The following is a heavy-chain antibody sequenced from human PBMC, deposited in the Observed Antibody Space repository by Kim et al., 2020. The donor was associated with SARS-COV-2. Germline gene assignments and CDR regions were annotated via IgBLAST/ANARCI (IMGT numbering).Heavy chain of an antibody. J-gene: IGHJ6*02. CDR1: GFTFSSYA. Sequence: GGSLRLSCAASGFTFSSYAMSWVRQAPGKGLEWVSAISGSGGSTYYADSVKGRFTISRDNSRNTLYLQMNSLRAEDTAVYYCAKSLDLQWLGGGYYYYGMDVWGQGTTVTVSS. CDR3: AKSLDLQWLGGGYYYYGMDV. V-gene: IGHV3-23*01. CDR2: ISGSGGST. D-gene: IGHD6-19*01.